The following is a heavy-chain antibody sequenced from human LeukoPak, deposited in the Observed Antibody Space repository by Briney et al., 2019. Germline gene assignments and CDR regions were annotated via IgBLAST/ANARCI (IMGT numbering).Heavy chain of an antibody. D-gene: IGHD2-2*01. V-gene: IGHV3-48*03. J-gene: IGHJ3*02. CDR3: ARARWCSSTSCYFAAFDI. CDR2: ISSSGSTI. Sequence: PGGSLRLSCAASGFTFSSDEMNWVRQAPGKGLEWVSYISSSGSTIYYADSVKGRFTISRDNAKNSLYLQMNSLRAEDTAVYYCARARWCSSTSCYFAAFDIWGQGTMVTVSS. CDR1: GFTFSSDE.